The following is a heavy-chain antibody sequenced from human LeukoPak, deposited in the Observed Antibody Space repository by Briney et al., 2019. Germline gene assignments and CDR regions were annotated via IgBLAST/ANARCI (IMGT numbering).Heavy chain of an antibody. CDR1: GDSISTYS. D-gene: IGHD5-18*01. V-gene: IGHV4-59*08. J-gene: IGHJ4*02. CDR3: ARRSESGYTHGIFDY. Sequence: SETLSLTCTVSGDSISTYSWIWIRQPPGKGLEWIGYIYYSGSTNYNPSLKSRVTISVDTSKNQFSLKLSSVTAADTAVYFCARRSESGYTHGIFDYWGQGTLVTVSS. CDR2: IYYSGST.